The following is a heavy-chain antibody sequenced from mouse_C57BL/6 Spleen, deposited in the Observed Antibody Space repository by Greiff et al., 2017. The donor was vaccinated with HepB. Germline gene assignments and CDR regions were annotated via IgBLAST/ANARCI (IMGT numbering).Heavy chain of an antibody. V-gene: IGHV6-6*01. CDR1: GFTFSDAW. D-gene: IGHD1-1*01. Sequence: EVKVEESGGGLVQPGGSMKLSCAASGFTFSDAWMDWVRQSPEKGLEWVAEIRNKANNHATYYAESVKGRFTISRDDSKNSVYLQMNSLRAEDTGIYYGTGHYSSSYVFDYWGQGTTLTVSS. J-gene: IGHJ2*01. CDR2: IRNKANNHAT. CDR3: TGHYSSSYVFDY.